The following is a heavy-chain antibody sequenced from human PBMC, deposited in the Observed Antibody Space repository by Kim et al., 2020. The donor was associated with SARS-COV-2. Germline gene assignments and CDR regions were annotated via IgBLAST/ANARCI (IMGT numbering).Heavy chain of an antibody. J-gene: IGHJ4*02. D-gene: IGHD3-22*01. CDR2: IYYSGST. V-gene: IGHV4-30-4*01. CDR3: ARVVVGGDSSGYYSPLIAY. Sequence: SETLSLTCTVSGGSISSGDYYWSWIRQPPGKGLEWIGYIYYSGSTYYNPSLKSRVTISVDTSKNQFSLKLSSVTAADTAVYYCARVVVGGDSSGYYSPLIAYYGQGTLVPVSS. CDR1: GGSISSGDYY.